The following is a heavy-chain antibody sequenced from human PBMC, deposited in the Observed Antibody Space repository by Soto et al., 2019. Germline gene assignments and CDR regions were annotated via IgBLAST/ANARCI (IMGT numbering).Heavy chain of an antibody. J-gene: IGHJ6*02. D-gene: IGHD3-16*01. V-gene: IGHV4-4*02. CDR2: IYHSGST. CDR3: AREVKGGRTYYYYGMDV. CDR1: GGSISSSNW. Sequence: QVQLQESGPGLVKPSGTLSLTCAVSGGSISSSNWWSWVCQPPGKGLEWIGEIYHSGSTNYNPSLKSRVTISVDKSKNQFSLKLSSVTAADTAVYYCAREVKGGRTYYYYGMDVWGQGTTVTVSS.